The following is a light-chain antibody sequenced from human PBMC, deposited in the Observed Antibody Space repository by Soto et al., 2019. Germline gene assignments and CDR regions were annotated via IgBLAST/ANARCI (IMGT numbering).Light chain of an antibody. Sequence: QPVLTQSPSASASLGASVKLTCTLSSGHSNYAIAWHQQQPEKGPRYLMKLNSDGSHSKGDGIPDRFSGSSSGAERYLTISSLQSEDEAVYYCQTWGTGIQVFGGGTKLTVL. CDR3: QTWGTGIQV. CDR1: SGHSNYA. CDR2: LNSDGSH. J-gene: IGLJ3*02. V-gene: IGLV4-69*01.